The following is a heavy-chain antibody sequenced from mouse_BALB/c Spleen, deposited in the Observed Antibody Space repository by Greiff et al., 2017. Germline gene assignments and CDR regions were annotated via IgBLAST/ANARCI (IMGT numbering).Heavy chain of an antibody. CDR2: ISSGGSTI. Sequence: EVKLVESGGGLVQPGGSRKLSCAASGFTFSSFGMHWVRQAPEKGLGWVAYISSGGSTIYYADTVKGRFPISRDNPKNTLFLQMTSLRSEDTAMYYCARSGYDYDGIFAYWGQGTLVTVSA. CDR1: GFTFSSFG. D-gene: IGHD2-4*01. V-gene: IGHV5-17*02. CDR3: ARSGYDYDGIFAY. J-gene: IGHJ3*01.